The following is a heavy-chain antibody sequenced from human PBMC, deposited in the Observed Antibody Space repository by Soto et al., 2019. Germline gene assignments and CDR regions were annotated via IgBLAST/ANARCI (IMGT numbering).Heavy chain of an antibody. V-gene: IGHV3-53*01. CDR2: IYSGGST. CDR1: GFTVSNNY. J-gene: IGHJ6*02. Sequence: GGSLRLSCAASGFTVSNNYMSWVRQAPGKGLEWVSVIYSGGSTYYADSVKGRFTISRNNSKNTLYLQMNSLRAEDTAVYYCARDRVVPAAIRPGYYYYYYGMDVWGQGTTVTVSS. D-gene: IGHD2-2*02. CDR3: ARDRVVPAAIRPGYYYYYYGMDV.